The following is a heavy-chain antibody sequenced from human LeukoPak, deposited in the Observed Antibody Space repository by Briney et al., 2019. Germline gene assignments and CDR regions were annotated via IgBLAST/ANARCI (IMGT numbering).Heavy chain of an antibody. Sequence: SGPTLVNPTQTLTLTCTFSGFSLRTRGVGVGWIRQPPGKALEWLALIYWNDDKRYSPSLKSRLTITMDTSKNQVVLTMTNMDPVDTATYYCAHIYMVRGFDYWGQGTLVTVSS. CDR3: AHIYMVRGFDY. V-gene: IGHV2-5*01. CDR2: IYWNDDK. D-gene: IGHD3-10*01. CDR1: GFSLRTRGVG. J-gene: IGHJ4*02.